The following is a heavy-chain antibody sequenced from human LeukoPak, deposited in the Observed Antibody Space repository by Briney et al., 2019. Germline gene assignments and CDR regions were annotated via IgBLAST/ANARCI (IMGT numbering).Heavy chain of an antibody. CDR3: ARGRGGHDAFDI. CDR1: GFTFSSYW. CDR2: INWNGGST. J-gene: IGHJ3*02. D-gene: IGHD3-16*01. Sequence: GGSLRLSCAASGFTFSSYWMSWVRQAPGKGLEWVSGINWNGGSTGYADSVKGRFTISRDNAKNSLYLQMNSLRAEDTALYYCARGRGGHDAFDIWAKGQWSPSLQ. V-gene: IGHV3-20*04.